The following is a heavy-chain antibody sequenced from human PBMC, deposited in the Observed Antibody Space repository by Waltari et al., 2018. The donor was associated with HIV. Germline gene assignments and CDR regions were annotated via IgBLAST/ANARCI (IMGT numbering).Heavy chain of an antibody. CDR1: GYTFTSYA. CDR3: ARDGPTGWELSSRGYFQH. Sequence: QVQLVQSGAEVKKPGASVKVSCKASGYTFTSYAMHWVRQAPGQRLAWMGWINAGNGNTKNSQKFQGRVTITRDTSASTAYMELSSLRSEDTAVYYCARDGPTGWELSSRGYFQHWGQGTLVTVSS. V-gene: IGHV1-3*01. D-gene: IGHD1-26*01. J-gene: IGHJ1*01. CDR2: INAGNGNT.